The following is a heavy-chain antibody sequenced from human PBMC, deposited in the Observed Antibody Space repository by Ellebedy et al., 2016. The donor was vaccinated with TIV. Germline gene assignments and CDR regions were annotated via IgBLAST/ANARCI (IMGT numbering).Heavy chain of an antibody. Sequence: AASVKVSCKASGGTFSSYAISWVRQAPGQGLEWMGGLIPIFGTSNYAQKFQGRVTTTADEYTSTAYMELSSLRSEDTAVYYCARSLYYYDSSGYYYQASKFDYWGQGTLVTVSS. D-gene: IGHD3-22*01. V-gene: IGHV1-69*13. J-gene: IGHJ4*02. CDR2: LIPIFGTS. CDR3: ARSLYYYDSSGYYYQASKFDY. CDR1: GGTFSSYA.